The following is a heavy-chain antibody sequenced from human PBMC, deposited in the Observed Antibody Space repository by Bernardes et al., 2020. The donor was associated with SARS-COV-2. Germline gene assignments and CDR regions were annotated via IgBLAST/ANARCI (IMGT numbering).Heavy chain of an antibody. Sequence: GSLRLSCEASGFTFRSSWMHWVRQAPGKGLVWVSRIISDGSGADYAASVRGRFTISRDNARNRLFLQMNSLRADDTAVYYCTRAGATTWLDSWGQGTLVTVSS. J-gene: IGHJ4*02. V-gene: IGHV3-74*01. CDR1: GFTFRSSW. CDR3: TRAGATTWLDS. CDR2: IISDGSGA. D-gene: IGHD1-26*01.